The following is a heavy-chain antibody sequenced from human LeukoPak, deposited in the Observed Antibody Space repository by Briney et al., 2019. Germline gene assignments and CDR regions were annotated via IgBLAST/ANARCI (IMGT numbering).Heavy chain of an antibody. CDR1: GGSVNTYY. CDR3: ARHFAYSSSSYFDY. Sequence: SETLSLTCSVSGGSVNTYYWSWIRQPPGKGLEWIGYVYYTGSTNYNPSLKSRVTIFEDKSKNQFSLRLSSVTVADTAVYNCARHFAYSSSSYFDYWGQGNLVTVSS. J-gene: IGHJ4*02. CDR2: VYYTGST. D-gene: IGHD6-6*01. V-gene: IGHV4-59*08.